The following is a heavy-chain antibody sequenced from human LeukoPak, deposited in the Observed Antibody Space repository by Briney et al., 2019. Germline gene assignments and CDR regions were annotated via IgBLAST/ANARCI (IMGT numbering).Heavy chain of an antibody. D-gene: IGHD3-16*01. J-gene: IGHJ4*02. CDR3: AKVRWGSDNALDS. Sequence: PGGSLRLSCAASGFPFSDYGMYWVRQAPGKGLEWLAVISHDGSNKYYADSVKGRITISRDNSMNTLYLQMNSLRAEDTVVYYCAKVRWGSDNALDSWGQGTLVTGSS. V-gene: IGHV3-30*18. CDR1: GFPFSDYG. CDR2: ISHDGSNK.